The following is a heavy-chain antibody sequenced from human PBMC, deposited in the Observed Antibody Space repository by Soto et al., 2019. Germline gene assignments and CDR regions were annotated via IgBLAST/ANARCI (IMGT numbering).Heavy chain of an antibody. CDR1: GFTFSAYS. CDR3: ARDYHYAFDF. Sequence: EVQLVESGGGLVQPGGSLRLSCAASGFTFSAYSMNWVRQAPGKGLEWISYIRTSPTTIHYADSVKGRFTISRDNAKHSLYLQMNSLRAEDTAIYYCARDYHYAFDFWGQGTLVTVSS. J-gene: IGHJ4*02. CDR2: IRTSPTTI. V-gene: IGHV3-48*01. D-gene: IGHD2-2*01.